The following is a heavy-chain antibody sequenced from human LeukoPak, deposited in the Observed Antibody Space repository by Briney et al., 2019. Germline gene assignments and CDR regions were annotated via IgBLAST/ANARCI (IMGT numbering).Heavy chain of an antibody. CDR3: ARDASSWYL. CDR1: GFTFSSYW. CDR2: IKQDGSEK. V-gene: IGHV3-7*01. J-gene: IGHJ5*02. D-gene: IGHD6-13*01. Sequence: GGSLRLSCAVSGFTFSSYWMSWVRQAPGKGLEWVANIKQDGSEKYYVDSVKGRFTISRDNAKNSLYLQMNSLRAEDTAVYYCARDASSWYLWGQGTLVTVSS.